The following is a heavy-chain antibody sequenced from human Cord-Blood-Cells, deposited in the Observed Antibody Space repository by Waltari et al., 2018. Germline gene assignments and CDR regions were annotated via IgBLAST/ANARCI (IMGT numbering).Heavy chain of an antibody. D-gene: IGHD3-10*01. CDR2: IWYDVSNK. CDR3: ARDYYGSGSYLYYYYYGMDV. Sequence: QVQLVASGGGVVKPGRSLRLSCAASGFTFSSYGMHWVRQAPGKGLAWVSVIWYDVSNKYYAASVKGRFTISRDNSKNTLYLQMNSLRAEDTAVYYCARDYYGSGSYLYYYYYGMDVWGQGPTVTVSS. CDR1: GFTFSSYG. V-gene: IGHV3-33*01. J-gene: IGHJ6*02.